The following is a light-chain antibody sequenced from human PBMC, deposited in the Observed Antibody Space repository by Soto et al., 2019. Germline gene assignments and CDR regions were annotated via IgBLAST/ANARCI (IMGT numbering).Light chain of an antibody. CDR2: AAS. J-gene: IGKJ5*01. CDR3: QQLNTYPPT. CDR1: QGISSY. V-gene: IGKV1-9*01. Sequence: DIQMTQSPPFLSASVRDRVTTTCQATQGISSYLAWYQQKPGQAPKILIYAASTLQGGVPSRFSGSGSGTEFTLTISSLQPEDFATYYCQQLNTYPPTFGQGTRLEIK.